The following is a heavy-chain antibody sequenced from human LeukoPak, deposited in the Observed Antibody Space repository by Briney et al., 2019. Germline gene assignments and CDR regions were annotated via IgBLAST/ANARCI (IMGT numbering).Heavy chain of an antibody. Sequence: SGGSLSLSCAASGVPFSINWVNWVRHAPGKGLEGVANIKQDGSETYYVASVKGRFTISRDNANNSLYLPMNSLRAEDTALYYCCSTNSFSYSGQGTLVTVSS. CDR3: CSTNSFSY. CDR1: GVPFSINW. D-gene: IGHD2-2*01. J-gene: IGHJ4*02. V-gene: IGHV3-7*01. CDR2: IKQDGSET.